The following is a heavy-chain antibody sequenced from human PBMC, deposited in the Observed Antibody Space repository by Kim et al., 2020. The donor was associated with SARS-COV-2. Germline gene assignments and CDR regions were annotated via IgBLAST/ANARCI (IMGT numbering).Heavy chain of an antibody. Sequence: SETLSLTCAVSGGSISSSNWWSWVRQPPGKGLEWIGEIYHSGSTNYNPSLKSRVTISVDKSKNQFSLKLSSVTAADTAVYYCARDKGSIRDPFYSHYYGSGSDRYYYYGMNVWGQGTTVTVSS. D-gene: IGHD3-10*01. J-gene: IGHJ6*02. CDR2: IYHSGST. V-gene: IGHV4-4*02. CDR1: GGSISSSNW. CDR3: ARDKGSIRDPFYSHYYGSGSDRYYYYGMNV.